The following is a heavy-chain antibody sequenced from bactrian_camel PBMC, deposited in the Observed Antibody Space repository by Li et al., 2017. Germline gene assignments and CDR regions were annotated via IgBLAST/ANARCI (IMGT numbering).Heavy chain of an antibody. CDR1: FFILDDFD. J-gene: IGHJ4*01. D-gene: IGHD3*01. CDR2: ISGDGST. V-gene: IGHV3S63*01. Sequence: HVQLVESGGGSVQTGGSLRLSRKPSFFILDDFDMMWYRQIPGNECELVASISGDGSTYYTDAVKGRLTISRNNAKNTVYLQMNSLKPEDTAMYYCAAVGGRVTAIQALDIKPRPPYEYINWGQGTQVTVS. CDR3: AAVGGRVTAIQALDIKPRPPYEYIN.